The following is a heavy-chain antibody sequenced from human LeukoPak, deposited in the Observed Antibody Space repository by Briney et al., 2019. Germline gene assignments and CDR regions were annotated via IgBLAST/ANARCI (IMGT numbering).Heavy chain of an antibody. CDR1: GYTFTGYY. CDR3: ARGGIVGATAKLDP. V-gene: IGHV1-2*02. D-gene: IGHD1-26*01. J-gene: IGHJ5*02. Sequence: ASVKVSCKASGYTFTGYYMHWVRQAPGQGLEWMGWINPNSGGTNYAQKLQGRVTMTTDTSTSTAYMELRSLRSDDTAVYYCARGGIVGATAKLDPWGQGTLVTVSS. CDR2: INPNSGGT.